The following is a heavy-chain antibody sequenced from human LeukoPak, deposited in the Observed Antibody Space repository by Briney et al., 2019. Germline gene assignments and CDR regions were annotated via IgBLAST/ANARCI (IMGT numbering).Heavy chain of an antibody. V-gene: IGHV4-34*01. Sequence: SETLSLTCAVYGGSFSGYYWSWIRQPPGKGLEWIGEINHSGSTNYNPSLKSRVTISVDTSKNQFSLKLSSVTAADTAVYYCARHVITMIVAYGWFDPWGQGTLVTVSS. CDR3: ARHVITMIVAYGWFDP. D-gene: IGHD3-22*01. CDR2: INHSGST. CDR1: GGSFSGYY. J-gene: IGHJ5*02.